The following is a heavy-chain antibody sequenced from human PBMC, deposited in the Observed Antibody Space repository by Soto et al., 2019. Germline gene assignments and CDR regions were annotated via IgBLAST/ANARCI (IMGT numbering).Heavy chain of an antibody. CDR1: GGSFNTYY. V-gene: IGHV4-34*01. J-gene: IGHJ4*01. CDR3: SITIFHELIPSSY. CDR2: IDHSGRT. D-gene: IGHD3-10*01. Sequence: SETLSHSCAVYGGSFNTYYCSWVRQPPGKGLKRIGEIDHSGRTNYNPSLKSRVTISVDTSKNQFYLKLSSVTAADKAVYYCSITIFHELIPSSYWGQGTPVTVSS.